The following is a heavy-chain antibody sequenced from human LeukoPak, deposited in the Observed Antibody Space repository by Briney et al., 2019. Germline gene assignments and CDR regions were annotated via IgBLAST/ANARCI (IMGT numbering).Heavy chain of an antibody. CDR3: ARDDSSARANY. CDR1: GFTFSNYE. Sequence: GGSLRLSCEASGFTFSNYEMNWVRQAPGKGMDWLAYMTSGGGTIYYADSVKGRFTISRDNAKNTLYLQMNSLRAEDTAVYYCARDDSSARANYWGQGTLVTVSS. J-gene: IGHJ4*02. V-gene: IGHV3-48*03. D-gene: IGHD3-22*01. CDR2: MTSGGGTI.